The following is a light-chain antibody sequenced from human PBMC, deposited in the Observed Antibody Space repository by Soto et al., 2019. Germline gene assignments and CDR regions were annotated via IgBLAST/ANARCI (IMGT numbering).Light chain of an antibody. V-gene: IGKV3-20*01. CDR1: QSVSSSY. Sequence: EIVLTQSPGTLSLSPGERATLSCRASQSVSSSYLAWYQQKPGQAPRLLIYGASSRATGIPDGFSGSGSGTDFTLTINRLEPEDFAVYYCQQYGGSITFGQGTRLEIK. J-gene: IGKJ5*01. CDR3: QQYGGSIT. CDR2: GAS.